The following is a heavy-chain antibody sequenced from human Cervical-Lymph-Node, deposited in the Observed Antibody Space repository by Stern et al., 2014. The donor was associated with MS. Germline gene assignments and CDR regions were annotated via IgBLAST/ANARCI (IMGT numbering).Heavy chain of an antibody. CDR1: GDTFSNYA. J-gene: IGHJ4*02. Sequence: VQLVQSGSEVKKPGSSVKVSCKPSGDTFSNYALRWVRQAPGQGLEWVGGIIPFYGATRDGRKFQGRVTITPEESTGTAFMELTNLTSDDTAIYYCALRRSYFDFWGQGTLITVSS. D-gene: IGHD2-21*02. V-gene: IGHV1-69*01. CDR2: IIPFYGAT. CDR3: ALRRSYFDF.